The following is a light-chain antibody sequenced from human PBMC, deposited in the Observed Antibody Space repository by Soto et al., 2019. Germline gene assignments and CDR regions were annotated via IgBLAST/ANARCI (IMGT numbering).Light chain of an antibody. J-gene: IGKJ1*01. Sequence: IVLTQSPGTLSLSPGERATLSCTASQSVGSSLAWYQDKPGQSPTVLIYGASTRATGIPDRFSGSGSGTDFTVTISRLEPEDFAVYYCQQYGPSRPFGQGTKVDIK. V-gene: IGKV3-20*01. CDR3: QQYGPSRP. CDR1: QSVGSS. CDR2: GAS.